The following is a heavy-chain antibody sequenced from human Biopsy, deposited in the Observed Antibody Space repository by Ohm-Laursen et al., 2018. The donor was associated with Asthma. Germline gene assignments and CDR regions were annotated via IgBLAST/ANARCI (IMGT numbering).Heavy chain of an antibody. V-gene: IGHV4-39*02. CDR3: ARAVSSSSYWYFDL. D-gene: IGHD6-6*01. J-gene: IGHJ2*01. Sequence: GTLSLTWIVSGDAMSTSGSYWGWIRQSPGKGLEWIGSIYYSGRTYYNPSLESRVTISADTSKNHFSLKVTSMTAADTAVYYCARAVSSSSYWYFDLWGRGDLVTVSS. CDR1: GDAMSTSGSY. CDR2: IYYSGRT.